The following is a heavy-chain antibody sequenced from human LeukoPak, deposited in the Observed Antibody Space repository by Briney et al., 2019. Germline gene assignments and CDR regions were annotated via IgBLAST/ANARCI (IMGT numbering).Heavy chain of an antibody. J-gene: IGHJ4*02. CDR1: GGSISSYY. D-gene: IGHD3-16*01. V-gene: IGHV4-59*01. CDR2: IYYSGST. CDR3: ARDGVGGVDY. Sequence: PSETLSLTCTVSGGSISSYYWSWIRQPPGKGLEWIGYIYYSGSTNYNPSLKSRVTISVDTSKNQFSLKLSSVTAADTAVYYCARDGVGGVDYWGQGTLVTVSS.